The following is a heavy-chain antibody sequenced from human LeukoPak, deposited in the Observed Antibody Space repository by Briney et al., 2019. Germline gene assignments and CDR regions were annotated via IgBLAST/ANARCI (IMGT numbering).Heavy chain of an antibody. V-gene: IGHV3-23*01. D-gene: IGHD3-9*01. Sequence: GGSLRLSCAASGFTFSSYAMSWVRQAPGKGLEWVSAISGSGGSTYYADSVKGRFTISRDNSKNTLYLQMNSLRAEDTAVYYCAKDQRRFDHYYYYYGMDVWGQGTTVTVSS. J-gene: IGHJ6*02. CDR3: AKDQRRFDHYYYYYGMDV. CDR1: GFTFSSYA. CDR2: ISGSGGST.